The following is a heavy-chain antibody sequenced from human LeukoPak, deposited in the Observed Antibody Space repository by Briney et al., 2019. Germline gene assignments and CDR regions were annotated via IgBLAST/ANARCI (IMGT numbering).Heavy chain of an antibody. D-gene: IGHD3-22*01. Sequence: GGSLRLSCAASGFTFSSYTMSWVRQAPGKGLEWVSAISGSGGSTYYADSVKGRFTISRDNSKNTLYLQMNSLRAEDTAVYYCAKDYNYYDSSGYYPNYFDYWGQGTLVTVSS. CDR3: AKDYNYYDSSGYYPNYFDY. CDR2: ISGSGGST. J-gene: IGHJ4*02. V-gene: IGHV3-23*01. CDR1: GFTFSSYT.